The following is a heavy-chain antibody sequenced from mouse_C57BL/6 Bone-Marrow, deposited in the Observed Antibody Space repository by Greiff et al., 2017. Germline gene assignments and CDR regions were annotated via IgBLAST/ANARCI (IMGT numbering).Heavy chain of an antibody. CDR1: GFTFSDFY. J-gene: IGHJ4*01. CDR3: ARDEIYYAMDY. V-gene: IGHV7-1*01. CDR2: SRNKANDYTT. Sequence: EVKLVESGGGLVQSGRSLRLSCATSGFTFSDFYLEWVRPAPGKGLEWIAASRNKANDYTTEYSASVKGRFIVSRDTSQSILYLQMNALRAEDTAIYYCARDEIYYAMDYWGQGTSVTVSS.